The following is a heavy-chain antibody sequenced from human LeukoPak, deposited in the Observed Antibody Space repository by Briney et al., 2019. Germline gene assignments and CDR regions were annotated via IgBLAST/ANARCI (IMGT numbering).Heavy chain of an antibody. V-gene: IGHV4-39*01. CDR2: LHYSGST. Sequence: SETLSLTCTVSGGSITTSNYYWGWIRQPPGKGLEWIGSLHYSGSTYYNPSLKSRVTISVDTSKNQFSLKLSSVTAADTAVYYCARANSPTYYDYIWGSYRFFDYWGQGTLVTVSS. J-gene: IGHJ4*02. D-gene: IGHD3-16*02. CDR3: ARANSPTYYDYIWGSYRFFDY. CDR1: GGSITTSNYY.